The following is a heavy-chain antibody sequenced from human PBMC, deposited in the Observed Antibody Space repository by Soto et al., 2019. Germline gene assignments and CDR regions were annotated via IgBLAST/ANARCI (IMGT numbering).Heavy chain of an antibody. V-gene: IGHV3-23*01. D-gene: IGHD6-13*01. J-gene: IGHJ5*02. CDR2: ISGSGGST. CDR3: AKDSSSWYPPATNWFDP. CDR1: GFTFSSYA. Sequence: PGGSLRLSCAASGFTFSSYAMSWVRQAPGKGLEWVSAISGSGGSTYYADSVKGRFTISRDNSKNTLYLQMNSLRAEDTAVYYCAKDSSSWYPPATNWFDPWGQGTLVTVSS.